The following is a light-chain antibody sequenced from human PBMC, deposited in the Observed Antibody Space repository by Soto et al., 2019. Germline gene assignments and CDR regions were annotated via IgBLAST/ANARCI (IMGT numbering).Light chain of an antibody. CDR3: QQSYSTLLT. Sequence: DIQMTQSPSSLSASVGDRVTITCRASQSISSYLNWYQQKPGKAPKLLIYAASSLQSGVPSRFSGSGSGTDFTLAIRSLHPEHFATYYCQQSYSTLLTFVGVTKVVIK. V-gene: IGKV1-39*01. CDR2: AAS. CDR1: QSISSY. J-gene: IGKJ4*01.